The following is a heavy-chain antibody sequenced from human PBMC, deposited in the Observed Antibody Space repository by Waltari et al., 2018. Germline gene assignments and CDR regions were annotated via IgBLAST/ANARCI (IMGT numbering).Heavy chain of an antibody. CDR1: GGSFSGYY. J-gene: IGHJ5*02. Sequence: QVQLQQGGAGLLKPSETLSLTCAVYGGSFSGYYWSWLRQPPGKGLEWIGEINHSGSTNYNPSLKSRVTISVDTSKNQFSLKLSSVTAADTAVYYCARGKRLTMIVVVPRNWFDPWGQGTLVTVSS. CDR3: ARGKRLTMIVVVPRNWFDP. CDR2: INHSGST. V-gene: IGHV4-34*01. D-gene: IGHD3-22*01.